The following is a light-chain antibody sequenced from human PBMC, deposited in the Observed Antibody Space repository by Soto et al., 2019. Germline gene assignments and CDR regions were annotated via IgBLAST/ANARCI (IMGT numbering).Light chain of an antibody. CDR3: QQYCSSPRT. Sequence: EIVMTQSPATLSVSPGERATLSCMASQSVSSNLAWYQQKPGQAPRLLIYGAFKRATGIPDRFSGSGSGTDFTLTISRMKAEDFAVHCCQQYCSSPRTFGQGTKVDIK. J-gene: IGKJ1*01. CDR2: GAF. CDR1: QSVSSN. V-gene: IGKV3-20*01.